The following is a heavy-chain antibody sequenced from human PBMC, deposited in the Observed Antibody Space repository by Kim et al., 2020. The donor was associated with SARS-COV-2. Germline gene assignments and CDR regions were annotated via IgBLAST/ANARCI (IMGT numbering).Heavy chain of an antibody. CDR2: IRSKAYGGTT. J-gene: IGHJ4*02. D-gene: IGHD2-15*01. CDR3: TRGPLGYCSGGSCYSPEY. V-gene: IGHV3-49*03. Sequence: GGSLRLSCTASGFTFGDYSMSWFRQAPGKGLEWVGFIRSKAYGGTTEYAASVKGRFTISRDDSKSIAYLQMNSLKTEDTAVYYCTRGPLGYCSGGSCYSPEYWGQGTLVTVSS. CDR1: GFTFGDYS.